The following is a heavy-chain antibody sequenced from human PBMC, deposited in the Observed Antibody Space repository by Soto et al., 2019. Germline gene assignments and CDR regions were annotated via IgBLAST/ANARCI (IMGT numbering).Heavy chain of an antibody. CDR1: GFTFNNYA. J-gene: IGHJ3*01. Sequence: EVQLLESGGGLVQPGGSLRLACAASGFTFNNYAMNWVRQAPGRGLEWVSIISPNGDSTYYADPVKGRFTIPRDNSQNTVFLQMNSLRAEDTAIYFCAKVRLTDYLRYAPHLWGQGTLVTVSS. CDR2: ISPNGDST. CDR3: AKVRLTDYLRYAPHL. V-gene: IGHV3-23*01. D-gene: IGHD2-8*01.